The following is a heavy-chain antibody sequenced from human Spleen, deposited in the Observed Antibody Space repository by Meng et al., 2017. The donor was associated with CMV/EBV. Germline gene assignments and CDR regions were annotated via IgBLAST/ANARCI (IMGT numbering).Heavy chain of an antibody. CDR1: GFSLSNARVG. J-gene: IGHJ4*02. CDR2: IFSNDEK. V-gene: IGHV2-26*01. CDR3: ARVRSDRRDGYNRRSYYFDY. D-gene: IGHD5-24*01. Sequence: SGPTLVKPTETLTLTCTVSGFSLSNARVGVSWIRQSPGKALEWLAHIFSNDEKFYSTSLKTRLTISQDTSESQVVLTVTNLDPVDTATYYCARVRSDRRDGYNRRSYYFDYWGQGTLVTVSS.